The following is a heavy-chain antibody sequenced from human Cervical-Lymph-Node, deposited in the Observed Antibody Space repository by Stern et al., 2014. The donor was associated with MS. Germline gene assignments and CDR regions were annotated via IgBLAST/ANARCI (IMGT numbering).Heavy chain of an antibody. CDR3: ARMMSVSGIGMDV. J-gene: IGHJ6*02. Sequence: QVQLQESGPGLVKPSGTLSLTCAVSGGSISSRSNWWTWVRQPPGKGLEWIGEINQSGPTNYNPSLKSRVTISVDKSKTQFSLKVRSVTAADTAVYYCARMMSVSGIGMDVWGQGTTVTVSS. D-gene: IGHD3-16*01. CDR1: GGSISSRSNW. V-gene: IGHV4-4*02. CDR2: INQSGPT.